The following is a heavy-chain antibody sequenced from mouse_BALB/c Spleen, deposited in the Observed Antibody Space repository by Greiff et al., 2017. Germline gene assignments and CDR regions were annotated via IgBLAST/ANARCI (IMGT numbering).Heavy chain of an antibody. J-gene: IGHJ2*01. CDR3: AGEADGYFFDY. D-gene: IGHD2-3*01. CDR2: IYPYNGGT. V-gene: IGHV1S29*02. CDR1: GYTFTDYN. Sequence: VQLQQSGPELVKPGASVKISCKASGYTFTDYNMHWVKQSHGKSLEWIGYIYPYNGGTGYNQKFKSKATLTVDNSSSTAYMELRSLTSEDSAVYYCAGEADGYFFDYWGQGTTLTGSS.